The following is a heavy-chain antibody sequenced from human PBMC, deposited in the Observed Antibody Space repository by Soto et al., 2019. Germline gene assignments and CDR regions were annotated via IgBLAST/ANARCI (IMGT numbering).Heavy chain of an antibody. CDR2: IYYSGST. Sequence: QVQLQESGPGLVKPSETLSLTCTVSGGSVSSGSYYWSWIRQPPGKGLEWIGYIYYSGSTNYNPSLSSRVTISVDTSKNRFSRRLGSVTAADTAVYYCARGGAMVRGVIVAFDIWGQGTMVTVSS. CDR3: ARGGAMVRGVIVAFDI. J-gene: IGHJ3*02. CDR1: GGSVSSGSYY. V-gene: IGHV4-61*01. D-gene: IGHD3-10*01.